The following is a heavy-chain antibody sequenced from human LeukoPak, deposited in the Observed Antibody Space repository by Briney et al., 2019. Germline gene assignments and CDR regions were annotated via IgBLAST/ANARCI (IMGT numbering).Heavy chain of an antibody. CDR3: AKLGVVVTGAIED. J-gene: IGHJ4*02. V-gene: IGHV5-51*01. CDR1: GYSFTSYW. Sequence: GESLKISRKGSGYSFTSYWIELVRQIPGEGLEVVGILYPGDSDTRYSPSFQGQVTISADKSISTAYLQWSSLKASDTAMYYCAKLGVVVTGAIEDWGQGTLVIVS. CDR2: LYPGDSDT. D-gene: IGHD2-21*02.